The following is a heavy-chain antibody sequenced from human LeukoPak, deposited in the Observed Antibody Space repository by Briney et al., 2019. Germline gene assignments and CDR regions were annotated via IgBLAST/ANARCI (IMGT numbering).Heavy chain of an antibody. V-gene: IGHV1-46*01. J-gene: IGHJ4*02. CDR1: GYTFTNNY. CDR2: IYPRDGST. D-gene: IGHD3-3*01. Sequence: ASVKVSCKASGYTFTNNYLHWVRQAPGQGLEWMGMIYPRDGSTSYAQNFQGRVTMTRDTSTSTVYMELSSLRSEDTAVYYCARALTPLYYDFWSGDDYWGQGTLVTVSS. CDR3: ARALTPLYYDFWSGDDY.